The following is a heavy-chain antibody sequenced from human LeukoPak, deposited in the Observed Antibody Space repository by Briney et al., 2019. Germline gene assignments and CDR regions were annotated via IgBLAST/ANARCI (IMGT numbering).Heavy chain of an antibody. V-gene: IGHV4-30-2*01. J-gene: IGHJ4*02. CDR1: GGSISSGGYS. CDR3: ASIYCSGGSCYVGY. CDR2: IYHSGST. Sequence: SQTLSLTCAVSGGSISSGGYSWRWIRQPPGKGLEWIGYIYHSGSTYYNPSLKSRVTISVDRSKNQFSLKLSSVTAADTAVYYCASIYCSGGSCYVGYWGQGTLVTVSS. D-gene: IGHD2-15*01.